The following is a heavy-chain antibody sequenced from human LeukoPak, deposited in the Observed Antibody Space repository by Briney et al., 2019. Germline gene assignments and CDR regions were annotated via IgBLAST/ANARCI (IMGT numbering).Heavy chain of an antibody. CDR1: GFTFSSNW. J-gene: IGHJ4*02. CDR2: INQAGSEK. D-gene: IGHD2-15*01. Sequence: PGGSLRPSCAASGFTFSSNWMSWARQAPGKGLEWVANINQAGSEKYNVDSVKGRFIISRDNAKNSLYLQMNSLRAEDTAVYYCARDRTWYSNWGQGTLVTVSS. V-gene: IGHV3-7*01. CDR3: ARDRTWYSN.